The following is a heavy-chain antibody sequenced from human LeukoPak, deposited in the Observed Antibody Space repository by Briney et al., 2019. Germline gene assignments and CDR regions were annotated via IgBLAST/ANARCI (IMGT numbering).Heavy chain of an antibody. CDR3: AREVEGGYDAFDI. Sequence: ASVKVSCKASGYTFTGYYMHWVRQAPGQGLERMGWSNPNSGGTNYAQKFQGRVIMTRDTSISTAYMELTRLRSDDTAVYYCAREVEGGYDAFDIWGQGTMVTVSS. V-gene: IGHV1-2*02. CDR2: SNPNSGGT. D-gene: IGHD1-26*01. J-gene: IGHJ3*02. CDR1: GYTFTGYY.